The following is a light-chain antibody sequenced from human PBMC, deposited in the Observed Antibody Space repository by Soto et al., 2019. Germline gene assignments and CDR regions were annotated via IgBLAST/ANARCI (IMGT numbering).Light chain of an antibody. V-gene: IGKV3-15*01. CDR1: QSVGSN. CDR3: QQYNNWPPDRT. CDR2: GAS. Sequence: EIVMTQSPATLSVSPGERATLSCRASQSVGSNLAGYQQKPGQAPRPLIYGASTRATGIPARFSGSGSGTEFTLTISSLQSEDFAIYFCQQYNNWPPDRTFGQGTKVEIK. J-gene: IGKJ1*01.